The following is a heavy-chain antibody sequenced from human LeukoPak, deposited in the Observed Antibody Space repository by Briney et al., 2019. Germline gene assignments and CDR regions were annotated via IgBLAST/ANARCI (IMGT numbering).Heavy chain of an antibody. V-gene: IGHV4-59*01. D-gene: IGHD3-16*01. J-gene: IGHJ4*02. CDR2: IYYSRST. CDR1: GGSFSTYY. CDR3: AIAVISFGAAVAKGFDC. Sequence: SETLSLTCTVSGGSFSTYYWSWIRQPPGKGLEWIGYIYYSRSTDYNPSLKSRVTMSLDTSKNQFSLKLSSVTAADTAVYYCAIAVISFGAAVAKGFDCWGQGTLVTVSS.